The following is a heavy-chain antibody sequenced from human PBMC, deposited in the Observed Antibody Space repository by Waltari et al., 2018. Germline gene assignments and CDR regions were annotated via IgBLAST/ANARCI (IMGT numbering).Heavy chain of an antibody. J-gene: IGHJ5*02. CDR2: SYTRAST. CDR3: ARARTAMVTGWFDP. D-gene: IGHD5-18*01. CDR1: GGSISSYY. Sequence: QVQLQESGPGLVKPSETLSLTCTVSGGSISSYYWSWIRQPAGKGLEWIGRSYTRASTNYNPSPKSRVTMSVDTSKNQFSLKLSSVTAADTAVYYCARARTAMVTGWFDPWGQGTLVTVSS. V-gene: IGHV4-4*07.